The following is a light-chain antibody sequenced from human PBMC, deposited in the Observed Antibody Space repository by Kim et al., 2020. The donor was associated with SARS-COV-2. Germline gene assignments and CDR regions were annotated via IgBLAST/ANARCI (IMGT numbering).Light chain of an antibody. J-gene: IGLJ3*02. CDR3: QSADSSDTYLWV. CDR1: ALPKQY. Sequence: SYELTQPPSVSVFPGQTARITCSGDALPKQYAYWYQQKPGQAPVLVIYKDIERPSGIPERFSGSSSGTTVTLTISGVQAEDEADYYCQSADSSDTYLWVFGGGTQLTVL. V-gene: IGLV3-25*03. CDR2: KDI.